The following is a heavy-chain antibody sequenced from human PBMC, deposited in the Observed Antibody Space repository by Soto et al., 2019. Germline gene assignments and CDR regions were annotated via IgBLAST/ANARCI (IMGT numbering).Heavy chain of an antibody. CDR2: INTNTGNP. CDR1: GYTFTSYA. Sequence: GASVKVSCKASGYTFTSYAMNWVRQAPGQGLEWMGWINTNTGNPTYAQGFTGRFVFSLDTSVSTAYLQICSLKAEDTAVYYCARTLPNFHYDFSSGYLGYYYHGMDVWGQGTTVPVSS. CDR3: ARTLPNFHYDFSSGYLGYYYHGMDV. J-gene: IGHJ6*02. V-gene: IGHV7-4-1*01. D-gene: IGHD3-3*01.